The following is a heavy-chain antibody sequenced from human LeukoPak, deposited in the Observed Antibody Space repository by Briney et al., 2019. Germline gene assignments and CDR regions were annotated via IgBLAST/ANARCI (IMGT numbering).Heavy chain of an antibody. CDR1: GFTFSGSA. J-gene: IGHJ6*03. V-gene: IGHV3-73*01. CDR3: TSPPAFQTRSSYYYYYMDV. Sequence: GGSLRLSCAASGFTFSGSAMHWVRQASGKGLEWVGRIRSKANSYATAYAAPVKGRFTISRDDSKNTAYLQMNSLKTEDTAVYYCTSPPAFQTRSSYYYYYMDVWGKGTTVTVSS. D-gene: IGHD2/OR15-2a*01. CDR2: IRSKANSYAT.